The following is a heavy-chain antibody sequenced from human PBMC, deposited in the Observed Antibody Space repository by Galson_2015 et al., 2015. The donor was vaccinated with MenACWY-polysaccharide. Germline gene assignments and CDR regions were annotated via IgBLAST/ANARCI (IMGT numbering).Heavy chain of an antibody. V-gene: IGHV3-48*01. J-gene: IGHJ4*02. CDR1: GFTFSSYT. Sequence: SLRLSCAASGFTFSSYTMNWVRQAPGKGLEWLSYISNGSSTIYYADSVKGRFTISRDNAKNSLYLQMNSLRAEDTAVYYCARGRLDYWGQGTLVTVSS. CDR2: ISNGSSTI. CDR3: ARGRLDY.